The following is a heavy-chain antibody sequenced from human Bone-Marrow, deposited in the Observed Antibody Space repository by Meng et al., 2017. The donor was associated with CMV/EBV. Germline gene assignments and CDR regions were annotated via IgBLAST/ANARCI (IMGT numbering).Heavy chain of an antibody. CDR2: IIPILGIP. D-gene: IGHD2-15*01. Sequence: SVKVSCKASGGTFSSFTISWVRQAPGQGLEWMGRIIPILGIPNYAQKFQDRVTITADESTSTAYMELSSLRSEDTAVYYCARGSLGGAAAQDAFDIWGQGTMVTVSS. CDR3: ARGSLGGAAAQDAFDI. V-gene: IGHV1-69*02. CDR1: GGTFSSFT. J-gene: IGHJ3*02.